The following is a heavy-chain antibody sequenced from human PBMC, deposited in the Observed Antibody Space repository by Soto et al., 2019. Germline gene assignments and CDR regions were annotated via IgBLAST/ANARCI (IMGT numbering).Heavy chain of an antibody. V-gene: IGHV3-21*01. J-gene: IGHJ3*02. D-gene: IGHD6-19*01. CDR3: ARVRTAVAGGEAFDI. CDR1: GFTFSSYG. Sequence: EVQLVESGGGLVKPGGSLRLSCAASGFTFSSYGMNWVRQAPGKGLEWVSSISSSSSYIYYADSVKGRFTISRDNAKNSLYLQMNSLRAEDTAVYYCARVRTAVAGGEAFDIWGQGTMVTVSS. CDR2: ISSSSSYI.